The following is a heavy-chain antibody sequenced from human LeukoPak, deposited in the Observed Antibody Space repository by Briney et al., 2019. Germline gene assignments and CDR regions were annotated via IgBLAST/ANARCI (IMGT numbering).Heavy chain of an antibody. V-gene: IGHV3-30*02. D-gene: IGHD3-10*01. CDR3: AKGPVVRGVTLILKTGEKGALDY. J-gene: IGHJ4*02. CDR1: GFTFSSCG. Sequence: PGGSLRLSCAASGFTFSSCGMHWVRQAPGKGLEWVAFIRYDGSNKYYADSVKGRFTISRDNSKNTVYLQMNSLKDTAVYYCAKGPVVRGVTLILKTGEKGALDYWGQGTLVTVSP. CDR2: IRYDGSNK.